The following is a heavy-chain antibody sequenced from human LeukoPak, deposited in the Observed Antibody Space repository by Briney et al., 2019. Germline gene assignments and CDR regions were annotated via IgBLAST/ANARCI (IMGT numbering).Heavy chain of an antibody. D-gene: IGHD1-26*01. V-gene: IGHV3-23*01. CDR1: GFTFRSHA. Sequence: QSGGSLRLSCAASGFTFRSHAMSWVRQAPGKGLEWVSGLIENGATTYYADSVKGRFSISRDNSMNTVYLQMNNLRAEDTAVYYCVKDYRVGSSPAFGDFWGQGTLVIVSS. CDR3: VKDYRVGSSPAFGDF. CDR2: LIENGATT. J-gene: IGHJ4*02.